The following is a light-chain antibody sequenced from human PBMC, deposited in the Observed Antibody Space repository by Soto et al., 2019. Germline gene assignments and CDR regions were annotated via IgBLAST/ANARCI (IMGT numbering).Light chain of an antibody. V-gene: IGLV2-14*03. CDR1: NSDVGGYNY. CDR3: TSCTTSSTDVV. J-gene: IGLJ2*01. Sequence: QSALTQPASVSGSPGQSITISCTGTNSDVGGYNYVSWYQQYPGKAPKLMIYDVSNRPSGVSDRFSGSKSGNTASLTISGLQAEDDAEYYFTSCTTSSTDVVFGGGTKLTVL. CDR2: DVS.